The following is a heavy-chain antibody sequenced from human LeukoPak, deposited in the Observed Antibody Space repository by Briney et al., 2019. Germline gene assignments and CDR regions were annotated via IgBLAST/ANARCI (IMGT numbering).Heavy chain of an antibody. D-gene: IGHD3-3*01. J-gene: IGHJ4*02. CDR3: TRAEWGSIDY. CDR2: IRSKAYGGTT. CDR1: GFTFGDYA. V-gene: IGHV3-49*04. Sequence: GGSLRLSCTASGFTFGDYAMSWVRQAPGKGLEWVGFIRSKAYGGTTEYAASVKGRFTISRDDSKSIAYLQMNSLKTEDTAVYYCTRAEWGSIDYWGQGTLVTVSS.